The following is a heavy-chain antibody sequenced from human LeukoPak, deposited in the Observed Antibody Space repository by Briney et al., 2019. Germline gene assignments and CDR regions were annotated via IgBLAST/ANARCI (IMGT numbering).Heavy chain of an antibody. D-gene: IGHD3-22*01. CDR3: AKVRSTMIVVVPHGSDFDL. J-gene: IGHJ3*01. CDR2: IDSNSNYM. V-gene: IGHV3-21*01. Sequence: PGGSLRLSCAASGFSFGHYSMTWVRQAPGKGLEWVSLIDSNSNYMNYADSVKGRFTTSRDNAKNSLYLQMNSLRAEDTAVYYCAKVRSTMIVVVPHGSDFDLWGQGTMVTVSS. CDR1: GFSFGHYS.